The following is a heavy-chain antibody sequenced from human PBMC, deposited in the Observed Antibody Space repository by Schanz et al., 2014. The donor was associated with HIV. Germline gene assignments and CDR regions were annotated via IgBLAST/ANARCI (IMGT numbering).Heavy chain of an antibody. V-gene: IGHV3-30*18. CDR1: GFTFRSYG. CDR2: ISYDGNTK. Sequence: QVQLVESGGGVVQPGRSLRLSCAASGFTFRSYGMHWVRQAPGKGLEWVALISYDGNTKYYADSVKGRFSISRDKSKNTRYLQMNRLRAEDTAVYYCAKDRRGGYQFLYGLDVWGQGTTVTVSS. D-gene: IGHD2-2*01. CDR3: AKDRRGGYQFLYGLDV. J-gene: IGHJ6*02.